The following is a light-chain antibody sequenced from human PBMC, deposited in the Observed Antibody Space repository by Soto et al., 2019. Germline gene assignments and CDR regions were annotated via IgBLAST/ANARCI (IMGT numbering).Light chain of an antibody. Sequence: EIVLTQSPATLSLSPGERATLSCRASQSYSNSLAWYQQKPGQAPRLLMYDASTRPTGIPARFSGSGSGTDFPLTISSLEPEDFAVYYCQQRGKWPLTFGGGTKVEIK. V-gene: IGKV3-11*01. J-gene: IGKJ4*01. CDR3: QQRGKWPLT. CDR2: DAS. CDR1: QSYSNS.